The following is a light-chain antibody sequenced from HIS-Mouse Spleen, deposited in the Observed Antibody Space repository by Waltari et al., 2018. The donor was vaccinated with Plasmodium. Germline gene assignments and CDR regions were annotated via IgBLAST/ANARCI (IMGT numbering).Light chain of an antibody. V-gene: IGKV3-15*01. CDR3: QQYNNPRTT. CDR1: QSVSSN. CDR2: GAS. Sequence: EIVMTQSPATLSVSPGERATLSCRASQSVSSNLAWYQQKPGQAPRLLIYGASTRATGIPARFSGSGSGTEFTLTISSLQSEDVAVYYCQQYNNPRTTFGQGTKLEIK. J-gene: IGKJ2*01.